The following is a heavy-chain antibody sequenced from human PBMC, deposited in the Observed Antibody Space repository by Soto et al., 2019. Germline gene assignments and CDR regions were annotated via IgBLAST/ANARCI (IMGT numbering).Heavy chain of an antibody. V-gene: IGHV3-30*18. J-gene: IGHJ6*02. CDR1: GFTFSSYG. D-gene: IGHD6-19*01. CDR2: ILYDGSKK. CDR3: VKDGSSGWPYFDDMDV. Sequence: GGSLRLSCAASGFTFSSYGMHWVRQAPGKGLEWVAVILYDGSKKYYADSVKGRFTTSRDNSKNTLYLQMSSLRAEDTALYYCVKDGSSGWPYFDDMDVWGQGTTVTAP.